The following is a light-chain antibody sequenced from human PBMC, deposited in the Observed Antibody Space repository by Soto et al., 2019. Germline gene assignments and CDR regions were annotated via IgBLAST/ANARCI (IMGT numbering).Light chain of an antibody. V-gene: IGLV2-14*01. Sequence: QSALTQPASVSASPGQSITISCTETNSDIGTLNSVSWYQQFPGKAPKLMIFGVSVRPSGVSTRFSGSKFGNTAFLYLSGLQAEDEAGYYCSSYTSRRTYVFGSGTKLTVL. CDR2: GVS. CDR1: NSDIGTLNS. J-gene: IGLJ1*01. CDR3: SSYTSRRTYV.